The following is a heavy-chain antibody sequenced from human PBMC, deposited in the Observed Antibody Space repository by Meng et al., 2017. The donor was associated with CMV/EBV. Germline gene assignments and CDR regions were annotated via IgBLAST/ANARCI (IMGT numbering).Heavy chain of an antibody. CDR3: ARVTGDPYYFDY. J-gene: IGHJ4*02. CDR1: GGSISSYY. D-gene: IGHD7-27*01. CDR2: IYYSGST. Sequence: QGPRQEWGPGLGKPSQTLSLTCTGSGGSISSYYWSWIRQPPGKGLEWIGYIYYSGSTNYNPSLKSRVTISVDTSKNQFSLKLSSVTAADTAVYYCARVTGDPYYFDYWGQGTLVTVSS. V-gene: IGHV4-59*01.